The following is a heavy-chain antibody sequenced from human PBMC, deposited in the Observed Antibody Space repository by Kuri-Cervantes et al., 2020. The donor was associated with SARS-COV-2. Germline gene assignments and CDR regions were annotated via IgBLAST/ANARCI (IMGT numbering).Heavy chain of an antibody. D-gene: IGHD3-3*01. CDR1: GFTFSSYA. V-gene: IGHV3-23*01. CDR3: AKDFWSGYYYFDY. Sequence: GESLKISCAASGFTFSSYAMSWVRQAPGKGLEWVSAISGSGGSTYYADSVKGRFTISRDNSKNTLYLQMNSLRAEDTAVYYCAKDFWSGYYYFDYRGQGTLVTVSS. CDR2: ISGSGGST. J-gene: IGHJ4*02.